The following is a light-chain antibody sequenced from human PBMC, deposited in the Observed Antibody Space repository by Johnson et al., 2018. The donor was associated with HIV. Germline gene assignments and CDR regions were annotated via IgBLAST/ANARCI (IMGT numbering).Light chain of an antibody. CDR1: SSNIGNNY. CDR3: GTWDSSLRVGF. Sequence: HSVLTQPPSVSAAPGQKVTISCSGSSSNIGNNYVSWYQQLPGTAPKVLIHENNKRPSGIPDRFSGSKSGTSATLGITGLQTGDEADYYCGTWDSSLRVGFFGTGTKVTVL. CDR2: ENN. V-gene: IGLV1-51*02. J-gene: IGLJ1*01.